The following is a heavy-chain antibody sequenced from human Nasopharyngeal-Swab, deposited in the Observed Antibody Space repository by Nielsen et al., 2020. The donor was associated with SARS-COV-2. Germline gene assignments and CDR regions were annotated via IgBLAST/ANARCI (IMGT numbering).Heavy chain of an antibody. CDR3: ARPMRPMGHYYFGMDV. D-gene: IGHD1-26*01. CDR1: GYSFTTYW. J-gene: IGHJ6*02. CDR2: IYPGDSNT. Sequence: GGSLRPSCKGSGYSFTTYWIGWVRQMPGKGLEWMGIIYPGDSNTRYSPSFQGQVTISVDKYSSTAYLQWSSLKASDTAIYYCARPMRPMGHYYFGMDVWGQGTTVTVSS. V-gene: IGHV5-51*01.